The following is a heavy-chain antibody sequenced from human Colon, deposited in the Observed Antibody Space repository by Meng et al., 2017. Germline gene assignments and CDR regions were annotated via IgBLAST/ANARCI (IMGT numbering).Heavy chain of an antibody. CDR1: GGSVSSAAYQ. CDR3: ARDYWGSLDY. V-gene: IGHV4-61*08. CDR2: AANSFDPSP. J-gene: IGHJ4*02. Sequence: VQLRESGPGLVRTSETLSLMCTVSGGSVSSAAYQWGWIRQPPGKGLEWIGYAANSFDPSPNYNPSLKSRVTISLDTPKNQFSLKLTSVTAADTAVYYCARDYWGSLDYWGQGILVTVSS. D-gene: IGHD7-27*01.